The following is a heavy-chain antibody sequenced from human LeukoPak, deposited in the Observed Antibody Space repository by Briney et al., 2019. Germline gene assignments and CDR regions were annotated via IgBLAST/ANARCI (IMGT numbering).Heavy chain of an antibody. CDR2: IYYSGET. CDR3: ARSTYYYDSSGFGC. Sequence: SETLSLTCTVSGGSISNYYWSWIRQPPGKGLEWIGNIYYSGETNYNPSLKSRVTTSLDTSKNQFSLKLSSVTAADTAVYYCARSTYYYDSSGFGCWGQGTLVTVSS. J-gene: IGHJ4*02. V-gene: IGHV4-59*01. D-gene: IGHD3-22*01. CDR1: GGSISNYY.